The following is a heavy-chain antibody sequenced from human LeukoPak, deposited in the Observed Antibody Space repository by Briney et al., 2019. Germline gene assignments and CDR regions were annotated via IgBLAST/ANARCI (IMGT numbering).Heavy chain of an antibody. V-gene: IGHV6-1*01. CDR2: TYYRSKWYN. J-gene: IGHJ4*02. Sequence: SPTLSLTCAISGDSVSSNSAAWNWITQSPSRGLEWLGRTYYRSKWYNDYAVSVKSRIIINPDTSKNHFSLQLESVTPEDTAVYYCARVFRSGFDSWGQGTLVTVSS. CDR3: ARVFRSGFDS. D-gene: IGHD1-14*01. CDR1: GDSVSSNSAA.